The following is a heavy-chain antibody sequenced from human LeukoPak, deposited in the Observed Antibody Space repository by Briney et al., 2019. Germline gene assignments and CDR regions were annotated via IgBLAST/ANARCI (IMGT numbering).Heavy chain of an antibody. CDR3: VRHRSISERFFDS. Sequence: SETLSLTCTVSGGSISSYNWSWIRQPPGQGLGWMGYLYYSGSTNYNPSLKSRVAISVDTSKNQFSLKLSSVTAADTAVYYCVRHRSISERFFDSWGEGTLVTVSS. CDR2: LYYSGST. V-gene: IGHV4-59*01. CDR1: GGSISSYN. D-gene: IGHD1-26*01. J-gene: IGHJ4*02.